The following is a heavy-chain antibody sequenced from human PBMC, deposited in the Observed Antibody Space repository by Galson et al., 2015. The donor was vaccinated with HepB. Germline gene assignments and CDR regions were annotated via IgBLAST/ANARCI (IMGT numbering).Heavy chain of an antibody. D-gene: IGHD3-3*01. V-gene: IGHV1-2*02. Sequence: SVTVSCKASGYTFTGYFMQWVRRAPGQGLEWLGWINLNSGDTNYEQKFQGRVTMTRDTSISTAYMELSRLRLDDTAVYYCARKRSGVAIDNWGQGPLVTVSS. CDR2: INLNSGDT. CDR3: ARKRSGVAIDN. CDR1: GYTFTGYF. J-gene: IGHJ4*02.